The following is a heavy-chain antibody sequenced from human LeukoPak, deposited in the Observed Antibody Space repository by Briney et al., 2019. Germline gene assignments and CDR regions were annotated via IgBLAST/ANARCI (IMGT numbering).Heavy chain of an antibody. CDR2: VYYRGNT. V-gene: IGHV4-39*01. J-gene: IGHJ5*02. Sequence: SETLSLTCTVSGGSVSSISYYRGWIRQPPGKGLEWIGTVYYRGNTYYNPTLRSRVTISLDTSKSQFSLKVTSVTAADTAVYYCVRRRDCTSSSCYSGYFDPWGQGTLVTVSS. D-gene: IGHD2-2*01. CDR3: VRRRDCTSSSCYSGYFDP. CDR1: GGSVSSISYY.